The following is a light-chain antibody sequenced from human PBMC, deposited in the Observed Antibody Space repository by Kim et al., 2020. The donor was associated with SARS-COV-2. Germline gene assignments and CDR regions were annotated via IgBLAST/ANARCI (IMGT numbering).Light chain of an antibody. J-gene: IGKJ2*01. CDR1: RRINNW. CDR3: QQYNNYPHT. V-gene: IGKV1-5*03. Sequence: SASVEDRVTMPCRAERRINNWLAWYQQKPGKAPKLLIYTASTLENGVPSRFSGSGSGTVFTHTISSLQPDYFATYYCQQYNNYPHTFGQGTKLEI. CDR2: TAS.